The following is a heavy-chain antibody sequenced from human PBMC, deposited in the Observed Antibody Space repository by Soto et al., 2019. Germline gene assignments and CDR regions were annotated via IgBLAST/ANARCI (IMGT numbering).Heavy chain of an antibody. J-gene: IGHJ4*02. V-gene: IGHV1-46*01. CDR3: ATGPLYASGVANY. CDR1: GYTFTGQY. D-gene: IGHD3-10*01. Sequence: ASVKVSCKASGYTFTGQYMHWVRQAPGQGLEWMGGITPIFSTTKYAQKFQGRVTVTTDESASTVYLELSSLRSEDTAVYYCATGPLYASGVANYWGQGALVTVSS. CDR2: ITPIFSTT.